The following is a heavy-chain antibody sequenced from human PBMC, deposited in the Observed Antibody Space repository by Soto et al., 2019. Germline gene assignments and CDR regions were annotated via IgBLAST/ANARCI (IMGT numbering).Heavy chain of an antibody. V-gene: IGHV1-69*08. CDR3: ARDRPMTTVTTWLCCSFDP. CDR2: IIPILGIA. D-gene: IGHD4-4*01. Sequence: QVQLVQSGAEVKKPGSSVKVSCKASGGTFSSYTISWVRQAPGQGLEWMGRIIPILGIANYAQKFQGRVTITADKSTSTAYMELSSLRSEDTAVYYCARDRPMTTVTTWLCCSFDPWGQGTLVTVSS. J-gene: IGHJ5*02. CDR1: GGTFSSYT.